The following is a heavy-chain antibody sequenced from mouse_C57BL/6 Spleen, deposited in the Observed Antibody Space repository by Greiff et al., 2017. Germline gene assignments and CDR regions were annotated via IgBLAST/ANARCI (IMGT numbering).Heavy chain of an antibody. J-gene: IGHJ2*01. D-gene: IGHD2-1*01. CDR3: AREIPIYSGAFGY. CDR2: IDPNSGGT. Sequence: QVQLKQPGAELVKPGASVKLSCKASGYTFTSYWMHWVKQRPGRGLEWIGRIDPNSGGTKYNEKFKSKATLTVDKPSSTAYMQLSSLTSEDSAVYYCAREIPIYSGAFGYWGQGTTLTVSS. V-gene: IGHV1-72*01. CDR1: GYTFTSYW.